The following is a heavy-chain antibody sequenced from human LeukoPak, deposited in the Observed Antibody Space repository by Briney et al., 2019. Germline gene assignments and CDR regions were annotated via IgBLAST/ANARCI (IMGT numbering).Heavy chain of an antibody. CDR2: INTDGSST. V-gene: IGHV3-74*01. J-gene: IGHJ4*02. D-gene: IGHD6-6*01. Sequence: GGSLRLSCAASGFTFSSYGMHWVRQAPGKGLVWVSRINTDGSSTSYADSVKGRFTISRDNAKNTLYLQMNSLRAEDTAVYYCAKGSSSSFDYWGQGTLVTVSS. CDR3: AKGSSSSFDY. CDR1: GFTFSSYG.